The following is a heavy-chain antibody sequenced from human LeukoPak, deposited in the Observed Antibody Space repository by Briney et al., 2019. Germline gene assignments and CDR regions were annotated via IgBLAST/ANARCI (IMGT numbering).Heavy chain of an antibody. CDR3: ARGDYSNNGQIYYSGMDV. CDR2: INHSGKT. J-gene: IGHJ6*02. Sequence: NPSETLSLTCAVYGGSFSGNYWSWIRQSPGKGLEWIGEINHSGKTNYKPSLKSRVTISIDASKSQVSLKVSSVTAADSAVYYCARGDYSNNGQIYYSGMDVWGQGTTVTVSS. CDR1: GGSFSGNY. V-gene: IGHV4-34*01. D-gene: IGHD4-11*01.